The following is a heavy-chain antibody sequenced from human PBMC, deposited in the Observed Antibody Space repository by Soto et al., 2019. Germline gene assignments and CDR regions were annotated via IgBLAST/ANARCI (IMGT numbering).Heavy chain of an antibody. CDR3: ARVPSPFDFYYAMDV. Sequence: QVQLRESGPGLVMPSQTLSLTCTVSGDSIGSGNKYWSWIRQAPGKGLEWIGYIFSSGTTYYNPSLKSRLTTSLDTSQKQFSLMLKSVTAADTAVYFCARVPSPFDFYYAMDVWGQGTTVTVSS. D-gene: IGHD3-16*01. CDR2: IFSSGTT. J-gene: IGHJ6*02. V-gene: IGHV4-30-4*01. CDR1: GDSIGSGNKY.